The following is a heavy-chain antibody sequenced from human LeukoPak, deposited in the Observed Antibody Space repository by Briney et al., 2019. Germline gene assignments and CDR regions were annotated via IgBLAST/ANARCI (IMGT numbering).Heavy chain of an antibody. V-gene: IGHV3-30*02. CDR3: AKGTEWELHDAFDI. J-gene: IGHJ3*02. D-gene: IGHD1-26*01. CDR1: GFTFDDYA. Sequence: PGRSLRLSCAASGFTFDDYAMHWVRQAPGKGLEWVAFIRNDGNTKYYGDSVKGRFTISRDNSKSTMFLQMNSLRAEDTAVYYCAKGTEWELHDAFDIWGQGTMVTVSS. CDR2: IRNDGNTK.